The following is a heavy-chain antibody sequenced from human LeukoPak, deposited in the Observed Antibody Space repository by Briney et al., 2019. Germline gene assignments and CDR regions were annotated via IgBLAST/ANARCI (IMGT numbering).Heavy chain of an antibody. CDR2: INPNSGGT. Sequence: ASVKVSCKASGYTFTGYYMHWVRQAPGQGLEWMGWINPNSGGTNYAQKFQGRVTMTRDTSISTAYMELSSLRSEDTAVYYCAREGSGVVVPAAIEGDNWFDPWGQGTLVTVSS. D-gene: IGHD2-2*01. CDR1: GYTFTGYY. J-gene: IGHJ5*02. CDR3: AREGSGVVVPAAIEGDNWFDP. V-gene: IGHV1-2*02.